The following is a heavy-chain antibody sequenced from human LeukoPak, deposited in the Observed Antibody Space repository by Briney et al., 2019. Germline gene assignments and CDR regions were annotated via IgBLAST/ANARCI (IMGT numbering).Heavy chain of an antibody. CDR3: ARDPITFKFLDALEGFDP. D-gene: IGHD3-3*01. Sequence: SETLSLTCTVSGGSISSYYWSWIRQPAGKGLEWIGRIYTSGSTNYNPSLKSRVTMSVDTSKNQFSLKLSSVTAADTAVYYCARDPITFKFLDALEGFDPWGQGTLVTVSS. V-gene: IGHV4-4*07. J-gene: IGHJ5*02. CDR2: IYTSGST. CDR1: GGSISSYY.